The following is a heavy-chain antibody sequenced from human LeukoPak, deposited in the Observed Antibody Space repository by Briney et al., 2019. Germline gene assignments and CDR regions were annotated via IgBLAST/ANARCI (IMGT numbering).Heavy chain of an antibody. D-gene: IGHD3-22*01. CDR3: ATIEVSSGYYSYYGMDV. CDR1: GYTLTELS. V-gene: IGHV1-24*01. CDR2: FDPEDGET. J-gene: IGHJ6*02. Sequence: VASVKVSCKVSGYTLTELSMHWVRQAPGKGLGWMGGFDPEDGETIYAQKFQGRVTMTEDTSTDTAYMELSSLRSEDTAVYYCATIEVSSGYYSYYGMDVWGQGTTVTVSS.